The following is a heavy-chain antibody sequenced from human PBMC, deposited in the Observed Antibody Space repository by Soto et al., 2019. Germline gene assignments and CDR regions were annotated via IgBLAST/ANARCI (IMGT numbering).Heavy chain of an antibody. D-gene: IGHD3-3*01. Sequence: GASVKVSCKASGYTFTSYGISWVRQAPGQGLEWMGWISAYNGNTNYAQMLQGRVTMTTDTSTSTAYMEPRSLRSDDAAVYYCARDPPQYYDFWSGYSIDAFAIWGQGTMVTVSS. J-gene: IGHJ3*02. CDR2: ISAYNGNT. V-gene: IGHV1-18*01. CDR3: ARDPPQYYDFWSGYSIDAFAI. CDR1: GYTFTSYG.